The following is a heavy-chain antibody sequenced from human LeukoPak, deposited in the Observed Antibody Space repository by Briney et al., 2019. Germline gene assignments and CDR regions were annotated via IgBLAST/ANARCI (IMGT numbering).Heavy chain of an antibody. CDR1: GYTFSSYY. CDR2: IIPSDGFT. Sequence: GASVKVSCKASGYTFSSYYVHWVRQAPGQGLEWMGMIIPSDGFTSYAQKFQGRVTMTRDTSTSTVYMELRSLRSDDTAVYCARDLSHRYNYDSRGYYILFDHWGQGTLVTVSS. V-gene: IGHV1-46*01. CDR3: ARDLSHRYNYDSRGYYILFDH. D-gene: IGHD3-22*01. J-gene: IGHJ4*02.